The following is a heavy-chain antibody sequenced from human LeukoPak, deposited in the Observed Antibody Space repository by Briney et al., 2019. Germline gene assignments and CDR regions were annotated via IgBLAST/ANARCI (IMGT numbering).Heavy chain of an antibody. CDR2: ISGSGGST. CDR1: GFTFSSFA. Sequence: GGSLRLSCVASGFTFSSFAMSWVRQAPGKGLEWVSSISGSGGSTYYADSVKGRFTISRGNSKNTLNLQMSSLTTEDTAVYYCAKGTGKQASGLYYFDFWGQGTLVTVSS. V-gene: IGHV3-23*01. J-gene: IGHJ4*02. D-gene: IGHD1/OR15-1a*01. CDR3: AKGTGKQASGLYYFDF.